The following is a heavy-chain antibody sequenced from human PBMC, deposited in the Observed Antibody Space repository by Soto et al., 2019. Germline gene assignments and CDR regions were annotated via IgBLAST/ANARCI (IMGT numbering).Heavy chain of an antibody. D-gene: IGHD4-17*01. CDR2: ISGTSGST. V-gene: IGHV3-23*01. Sequence: EVQLLESGGGLVQPGGSLRLSCAASGFTFTGYAMIWVRQAPGKGLQWVSGISGTSGSTGYADSVKGRFTISRDNSKNTLYLQMNRLRAEDTAVYYCARRAHYGGNSERQIDYWGQGTLVTVSS. CDR1: GFTFTGYA. J-gene: IGHJ4*02. CDR3: ARRAHYGGNSERQIDY.